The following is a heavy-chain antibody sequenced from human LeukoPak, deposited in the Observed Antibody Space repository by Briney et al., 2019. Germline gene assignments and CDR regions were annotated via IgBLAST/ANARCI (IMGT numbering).Heavy chain of an antibody. CDR1: GYAFTSYG. V-gene: IGHV1-18*01. D-gene: IGHD3-22*01. Sequence: ASVKVSCKASGYAFTSYGISWVRQAPGQGLEWMGWISASNGNTNYAQKLQGRVTMTTDTSTSTAYMELRSLRSDNTAVYYCVRDTYYYDSSRNPKADYWGQGTLVTVSS. J-gene: IGHJ4*02. CDR3: VRDTYYYDSSRNPKADY. CDR2: ISASNGNT.